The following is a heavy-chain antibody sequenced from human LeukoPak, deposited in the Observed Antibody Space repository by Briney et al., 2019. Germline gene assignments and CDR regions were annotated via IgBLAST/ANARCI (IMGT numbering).Heavy chain of an antibody. D-gene: IGHD3-10*01. CDR1: GGSISSYY. J-gene: IGHJ6*03. CDR2: IYYSGST. CDR3: ARGHSRYYGSGSYIPPYYYYYMDA. V-gene: IGHV4-59*01. Sequence: SETLSLTCTVSGGSISSYYWSWIRQPPGKGLEWIGYIYYSGSTNYNPSLKSRVTISVDTSKNQFSLKLSSVTAADTAVYYCARGHSRYYGSGSYIPPYYYYYMDAWGKGTTVTVSS.